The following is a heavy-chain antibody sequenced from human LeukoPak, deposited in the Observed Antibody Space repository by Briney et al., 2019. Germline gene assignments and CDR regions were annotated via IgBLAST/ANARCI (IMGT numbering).Heavy chain of an antibody. CDR1: GYTFIGYY. CDR2: INPISGGT. D-gene: IGHD2-2*01. Sequence: ASVNVSCKGSGYTFIGYYMHWLGQAPGQGVEGMGWINPISGGTNYAQKLQGRVTMTRDTSISTAYMELSRLKSDDTAVYYCARVVLSAAPRPGMDVWGQGTTVTVSS. V-gene: IGHV1-2*02. CDR3: ARVVLSAAPRPGMDV. J-gene: IGHJ6*02.